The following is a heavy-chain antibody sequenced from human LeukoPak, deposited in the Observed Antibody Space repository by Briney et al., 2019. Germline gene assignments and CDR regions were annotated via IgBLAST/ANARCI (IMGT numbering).Heavy chain of an antibody. CDR2: INHSGST. D-gene: IGHD4-11*01. CDR1: GGSFSGYY. V-gene: IGHV4-34*01. Sequence: SETLSLTCAVYGGSFSGYYWSWIRQPPGKGLEWIGEINHSGSTNYNPSPKSRVTISVDTSKNQFSLKLSSVTAADTAVYYCARTGNTVTIDYWGQGTLVTVSS. J-gene: IGHJ4*02. CDR3: ARTGNTVTIDY.